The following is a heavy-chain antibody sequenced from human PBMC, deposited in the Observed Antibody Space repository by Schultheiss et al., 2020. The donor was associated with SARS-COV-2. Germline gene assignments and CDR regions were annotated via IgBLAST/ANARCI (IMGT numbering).Heavy chain of an antibody. J-gene: IGHJ5*02. D-gene: IGHD2-15*01. V-gene: IGHV3-23*01. CDR3: AREGGDILGSRGGWFDP. Sequence: GGSLRLSCAASGFTFSSYAMSWVRQAPGKGLEWVSAISGSGGSTYYADSVKGRFTISRDNSKNTLYLQMNSLRAEDTAVYYCAREGGDILGSRGGWFDPWGQGTLVTVSS. CDR2: ISGSGGST. CDR1: GFTFSSYA.